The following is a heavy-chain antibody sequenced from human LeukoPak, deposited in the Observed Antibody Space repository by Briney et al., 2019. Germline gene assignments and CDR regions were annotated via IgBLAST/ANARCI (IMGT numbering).Heavy chain of an antibody. J-gene: IGHJ4*02. D-gene: IGHD2-2*02. CDR2: INHSGST. CDR3: ARGFRRGVVVPAAISPFDY. Sequence: SETLSLTCAVYGGSFSGYYWSWIRQPPGKGLEWIGEINHSGSTNYNPSLKSRVTISVDTSKNQFSLKLSSVTAADTAVYYCARGFRRGVVVPAAISPFDYWGQGTLVTVSS. CDR1: GGSFSGYY. V-gene: IGHV4-34*01.